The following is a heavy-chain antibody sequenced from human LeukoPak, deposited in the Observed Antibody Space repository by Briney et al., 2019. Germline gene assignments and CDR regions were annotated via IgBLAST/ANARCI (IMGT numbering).Heavy chain of an antibody. CDR1: RDSIKTYY. J-gene: IGHJ5*02. D-gene: IGHD6-13*01. V-gene: IGHV4-59*01. Sequence: PSETLSLTCTVSRDSIKTYYWSWIRQPPGKGLEWIGYIYYSGSTNYNPSLKSRVIISVDTSKNQFSLKLRSATAADTAVYYCARDMSIAAPGTRWFDPWGQGTLVTVSS. CDR3: ARDMSIAAPGTRWFDP. CDR2: IYYSGST.